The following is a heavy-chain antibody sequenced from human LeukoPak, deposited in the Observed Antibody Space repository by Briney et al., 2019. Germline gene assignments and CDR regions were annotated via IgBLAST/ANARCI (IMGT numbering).Heavy chain of an antibody. CDR2: IIPILGIA. J-gene: IGHJ4*02. D-gene: IGHD3-9*01. V-gene: IGHV1-69*04. Sequence: SVKVSCKASGVTFSSYSITWVRQAPGQGLEWMGRIIPILGIASYAQKFQGRVAMTEDTSTDTAYMELSSLRSEDTAVYYCATGAGRYFDWLLFNFDYWGQGTLVTVSS. CDR3: ATGAGRYFDWLLFNFDY. CDR1: GVTFSSYS.